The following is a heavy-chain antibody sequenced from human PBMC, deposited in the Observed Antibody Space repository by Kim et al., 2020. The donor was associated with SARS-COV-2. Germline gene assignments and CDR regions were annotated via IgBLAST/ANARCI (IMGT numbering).Heavy chain of an antibody. Sequence: GGSLRLSCAASGFTFSSDWMLWVRQAPGKGLVWVSRINSDGSTTRYADSVKGRFTISRDNAKNTLYLQMNSLRAEDTAVYYCVRAGYCSGDNCYSYLAYWGQGTLVTVSS. J-gene: IGHJ4*02. CDR3: VRAGYCSGDNCYSYLAY. D-gene: IGHD2-15*01. CDR1: GFTFSSDW. V-gene: IGHV3-74*01. CDR2: INSDGSTT.